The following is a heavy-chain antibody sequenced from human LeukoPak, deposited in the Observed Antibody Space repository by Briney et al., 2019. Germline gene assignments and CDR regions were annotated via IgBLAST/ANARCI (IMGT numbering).Heavy chain of an antibody. CDR3: AKDHRFPVVKAIAPGGYFDY. CDR2: ISYDGRTK. D-gene: IGHD2-21*01. V-gene: IGHV3-30*18. Sequence: GGSLRLSCADSGFGFSSYAMHWVRQGPGKGLEWVAVISYDGRTKYYADSVMGRFTISRDNSKNTLYLQMNSLRAEDTAVYYCAKDHRFPVVKAIAPGGYFDYWGQGTLVTVSS. CDR1: GFGFSSYA. J-gene: IGHJ4*02.